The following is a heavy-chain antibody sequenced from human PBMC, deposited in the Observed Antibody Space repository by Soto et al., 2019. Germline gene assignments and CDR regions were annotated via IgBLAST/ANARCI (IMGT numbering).Heavy chain of an antibody. V-gene: IGHV2-5*02. J-gene: IGHJ5*02. CDR1: GFSLSTSGVG. Sequence: QITLKESGPTLVKPTQTLTLTCTFSGFSLSTSGVGVGWIRQPPGKALEWLALIYWDDDKRYSPSLKSRLTITKDTSKNQVVLTMTHMDPVDTATYYYAHGLLLWFGSWFDPWGQGTLVTVSS. CDR3: AHGLLLWFGSWFDP. CDR2: IYWDDDK. D-gene: IGHD3-10*01.